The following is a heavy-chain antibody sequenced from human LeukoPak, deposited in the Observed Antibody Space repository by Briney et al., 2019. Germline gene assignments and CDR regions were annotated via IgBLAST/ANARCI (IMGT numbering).Heavy chain of an antibody. J-gene: IGHJ3*02. CDR3: ARPLRDGSYGAFDI. CDR1: GYNFTNYW. V-gene: IGHV5-51*01. CDR2: IYPGDSLT. Sequence: KPGESLKISCQDSGYNFTNYWIGWVRQMPGKGLEWMGIIYPGDSLTRYSPSFQGHVTISADRSITTAYLQWSSLTAADTAMYYCARPLRDGSYGAFDIWGQGTRVTVSS. D-gene: IGHD2-15*01.